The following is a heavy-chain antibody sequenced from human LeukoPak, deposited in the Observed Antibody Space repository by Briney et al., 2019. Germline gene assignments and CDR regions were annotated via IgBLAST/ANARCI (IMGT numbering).Heavy chain of an antibody. D-gene: IGHD1-26*01. Sequence: SETLSLTCTVSGGSISSYYWSGIRQPPGKGLEWIGYIYYSGSTNYNPSLKSRVTISVDTSKNQFSLKLSSVTAADTGVYYCARERGIVGATTADYWGQGTLVTVSS. CDR3: ARERGIVGATTADY. V-gene: IGHV4-59*01. CDR2: IYYSGST. CDR1: GGSISSYY. J-gene: IGHJ4*02.